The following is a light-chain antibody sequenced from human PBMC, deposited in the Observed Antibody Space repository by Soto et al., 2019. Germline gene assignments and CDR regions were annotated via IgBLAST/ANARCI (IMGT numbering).Light chain of an antibody. J-gene: IGKJ1*01. Sequence: EIVLTQSPGTLSFSPGERATLSCRASQSVSDSYLAWYQQKPGQAPRLLIYGASSRATGIPDRFSGSGSGTDFTLTINRLEPEDFAVYYCQQYGSSPRTFGQGTKVEIK. V-gene: IGKV3-20*01. CDR1: QSVSDSY. CDR3: QQYGSSPRT. CDR2: GAS.